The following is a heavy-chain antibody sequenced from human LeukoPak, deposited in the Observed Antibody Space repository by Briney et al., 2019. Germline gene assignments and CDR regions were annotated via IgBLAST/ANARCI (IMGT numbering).Heavy chain of an antibody. Sequence: GGSLRLSCAASGFTFSSYEMNWVRQAPGKGLEWVSYISSSGSTIYYADSVKGRFTISRDNAKNSLYLQMNSLRAEDTAVYYCARDLGYYDSSGYYPDLFDYWGQGTLVTVSS. V-gene: IGHV3-48*03. CDR2: ISSSGSTI. J-gene: IGHJ4*02. CDR3: ARDLGYYDSSGYYPDLFDY. CDR1: GFTFSSYE. D-gene: IGHD3-22*01.